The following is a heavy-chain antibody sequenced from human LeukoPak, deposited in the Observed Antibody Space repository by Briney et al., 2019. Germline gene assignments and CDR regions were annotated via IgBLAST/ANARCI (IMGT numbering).Heavy chain of an antibody. V-gene: IGHV1-46*01. CDR1: GYTLTTYY. CDR2: IKPEGGTT. CDR3: ARLEGITATMGD. Sequence: ASVKVSCKTSGYTLTTYYVHWVRQAPGQGLDWMGVIKPEGGTTIYAQKFQGRVTLTRDTSTSTVYMDLTSLRSEDTAVYYCARLEGITATMGDWGQGTLVTVSS. D-gene: IGHD5-12*01. J-gene: IGHJ4*02.